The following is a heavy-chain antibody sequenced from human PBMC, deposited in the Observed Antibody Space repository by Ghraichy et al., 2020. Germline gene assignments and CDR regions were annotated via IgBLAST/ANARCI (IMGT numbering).Heavy chain of an antibody. CDR3: ARGLTAQGMDV. J-gene: IGHJ6*03. CDR2: MQHSGST. CDR1: GGSFSSFY. Sequence: SQTLSLTCAVSGGSFSSFYWSWFRQPPGKGLEWNGEMQHSGSTNNKPSLKSRVTIPVDPSKNEFSLKLSSVTAAGTAIYYCARGLTAQGMDVWGKGTTDTVSS. D-gene: IGHD3-16*01. V-gene: IGHV4-34*01.